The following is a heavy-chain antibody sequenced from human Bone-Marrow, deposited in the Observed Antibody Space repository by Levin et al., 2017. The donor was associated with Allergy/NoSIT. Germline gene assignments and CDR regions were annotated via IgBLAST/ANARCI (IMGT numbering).Heavy chain of an antibody. CDR2: ISYDGSNK. D-gene: IGHD3-22*01. CDR1: GFTFSHYA. J-gene: IGHJ4*02. V-gene: IGHV3-30-3*01. CDR3: ARGYYDTSGYYHRRASFDY. Sequence: GESLKISCAASGFTFSHYAMHWVRQAPGKGLEWVALISYDGSNKYYVDSVNGRFTISRDNSKNTLYLQMNSLRAEDTAVYYCARGYYDTSGYYHRRASFDYWGQGTLVTVSS.